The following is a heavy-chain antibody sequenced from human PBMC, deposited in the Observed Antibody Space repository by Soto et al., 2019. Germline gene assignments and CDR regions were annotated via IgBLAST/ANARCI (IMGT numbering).Heavy chain of an antibody. CDR2: IIPILGIA. J-gene: IGHJ4*02. D-gene: IGHD1-1*01. CDR3: CCEAWNAVLGPYYFNY. Sequence: QVQLVQSGAEVKKPGSSVKVSCKASGGTFSSYAISWVRQAPGQGLEWMGRIIPILGIANYAQKFQGRVTITADKSTITAYLELSSLRSEDTAVCYCCCEAWNAVLGPYYFNYWGQVVLVTVSS. V-gene: IGHV1-69*02. CDR1: GGTFSSYA.